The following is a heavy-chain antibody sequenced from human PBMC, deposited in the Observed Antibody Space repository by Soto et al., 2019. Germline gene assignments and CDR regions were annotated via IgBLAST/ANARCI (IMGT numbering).Heavy chain of an antibody. J-gene: IGHJ4*02. V-gene: IGHV1-18*01. CDR1: GYTFTTYG. CDR2: ILGDGTGA. Sequence: GASVKVSCKASGYTFTTYGMSWVRQTPGQGLEYMGWILGDGTGAKYVLKFQDKFTMTTDTSTSTVYMELRSLTSDDTAIYYCVRDLNGDFYYWGQGTVVTVSS. CDR3: VRDLNGDFYY.